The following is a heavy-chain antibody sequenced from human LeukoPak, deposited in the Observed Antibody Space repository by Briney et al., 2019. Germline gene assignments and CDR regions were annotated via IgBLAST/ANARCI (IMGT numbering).Heavy chain of an antibody. CDR1: GFTFSSYA. Sequence: GRSLRLSFAASGFTFSSYAMHWVRQAPGKGLEWVANIKQDGSEKYYVDSVKGRFTISRDNAKNSLYLQMNSLRAEDTAVYYCARVRARFSHWPYYYYMDVWGKGTTVTVSS. V-gene: IGHV3-7*01. D-gene: IGHD3-3*01. CDR2: IKQDGSEK. CDR3: ARVRARFSHWPYYYYMDV. J-gene: IGHJ6*03.